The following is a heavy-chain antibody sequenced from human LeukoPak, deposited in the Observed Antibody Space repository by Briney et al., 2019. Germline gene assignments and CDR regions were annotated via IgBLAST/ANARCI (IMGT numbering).Heavy chain of an antibody. J-gene: IGHJ3*02. V-gene: IGHV3-30*02. CDR3: AKLYDYVWGSYRSYDAFDI. CDR2: IRYDGSNK. CDR1: GFTFSSYG. D-gene: IGHD3-16*02. Sequence: GGSLRLSCAASGFTFSSYGMHWVRQAPGKGLERVAFIRYDGSNKYYADSVKGRFTISRDNSKNTLYLQMNSLRAEDTAVYYCAKLYDYVWGSYRSYDAFDIWGQGTMVTVSS.